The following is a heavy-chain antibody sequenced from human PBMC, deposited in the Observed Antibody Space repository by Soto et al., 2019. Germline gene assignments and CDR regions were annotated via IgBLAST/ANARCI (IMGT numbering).Heavy chain of an antibody. CDR1: GFTFSTYA. Sequence: GGSLRLSCAASGFTFSTYAIHWVRQAPGKGLEWVATITYSGSNQYYADSVKGRFTVSRDNFKNTLYLQMNSLRAEDTAVYYCARDVGYRNGWYAYHYAVADWRQGTSVTV. V-gene: IGHV3-30-3*01. CDR3: ARDVGYRNGWYAYHYAVAD. J-gene: IGHJ6*01. D-gene: IGHD6-19*01. CDR2: ITYSGSNQ.